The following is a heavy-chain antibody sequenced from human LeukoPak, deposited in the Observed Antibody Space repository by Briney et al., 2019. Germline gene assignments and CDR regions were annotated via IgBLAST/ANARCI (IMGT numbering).Heavy chain of an antibody. CDR1: GVTLSNYA. V-gene: IGHV3-23*01. J-gene: IGHJ6*02. CDR3: ARDHRVGATTVYYGMDV. Sequence: GGSLRLSCVASGVTLSNYAMSWARQAPGKGLEWVSGISSSGSGGNTYYADSVKGRFTISRDNSKNTLYLQMNSLRAEDTAVYYCARDHRVGATTVYYGMDVWGQGTTVTVSS. D-gene: IGHD1-26*01. CDR2: ISSSGSGGNT.